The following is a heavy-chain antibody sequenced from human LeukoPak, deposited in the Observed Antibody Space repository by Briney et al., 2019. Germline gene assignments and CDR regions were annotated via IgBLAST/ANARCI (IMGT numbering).Heavy chain of an antibody. CDR1: GFTVSSNY. CDR2: ISSGGST. CDR3: ARNYYDILTGVRN. V-gene: IGHV3-53*01. Sequence: GGSLRLSCAASGFTVSSNYMSWVRQAPGKGLEWVSVISSGGSTYYADSVKGRFTISRDNSKNTLYLQMNSLRAEDTAVYYCARNYYDILTGVRNWGQGTLVTVSS. D-gene: IGHD3-9*01. J-gene: IGHJ4*02.